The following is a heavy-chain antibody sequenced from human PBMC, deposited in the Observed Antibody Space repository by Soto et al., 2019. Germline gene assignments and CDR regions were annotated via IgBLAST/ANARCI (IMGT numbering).Heavy chain of an antibody. J-gene: IGHJ6*02. CDR1: GYNFAGYW. CDR3: ARQSGMDV. Sequence: GESLKISCKTSGYNFAGYWIGWVRQMPGKGMEWLGIIFPGDSDTKYSPSFQGQVIISADKSIRTAYLQWSSLKASDTAIYYCARQSGMDVWGQGTTVTVSS. D-gene: IGHD5-12*01. V-gene: IGHV5-51*01. CDR2: IFPGDSDT.